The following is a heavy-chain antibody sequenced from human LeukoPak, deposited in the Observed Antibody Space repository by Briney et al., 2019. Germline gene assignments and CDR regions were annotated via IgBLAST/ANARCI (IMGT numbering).Heavy chain of an antibody. J-gene: IGHJ4*02. D-gene: IGHD5-24*01. CDR3: AREEGDGYNLVYFDY. Sequence: PGGSLRLSCAASGFTFSTYAMHWVRQAPGKGLEWVALISYHGSNTYYADSVKGRFTISRDNSQNTLSLQMNSLRAEDTAMYYCAREEGDGYNLVYFDYWGQGTLVTVSS. CDR1: GFTFSTYA. V-gene: IGHV3-30-3*01. CDR2: ISYHGSNT.